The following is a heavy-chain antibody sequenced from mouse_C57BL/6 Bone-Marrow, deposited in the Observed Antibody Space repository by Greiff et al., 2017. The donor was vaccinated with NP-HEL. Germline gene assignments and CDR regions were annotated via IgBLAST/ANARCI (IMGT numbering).Heavy chain of an antibody. CDR2: IDPENGDT. Sequence: VQLKESGAELVRPGASVKLSCTASGFNIKDDYMHWVKQRPEQGLEWIGWIDPENGDTEYASKFQGKATITADTSSNTAYLQLSSLTSEDTAVYYCTTYYYGSKGYYFDYWGQGTTLTVSS. D-gene: IGHD1-1*01. V-gene: IGHV14-4*01. J-gene: IGHJ2*01. CDR1: GFNIKDDY. CDR3: TTYYYGSKGYYFDY.